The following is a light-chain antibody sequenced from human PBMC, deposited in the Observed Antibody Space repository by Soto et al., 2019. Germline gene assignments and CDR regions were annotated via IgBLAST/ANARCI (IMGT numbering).Light chain of an antibody. CDR2: KAS. CDR1: QTISSW. V-gene: IGKV1-5*03. Sequence: QTPYTPSGSVGDRVTNPCRASQTISSWLAWYQQKPGKAPKLLIYKASTLKSGVPSRFSGSGSGTEFNLTICCLQSEDFATYYCQQYYSYPRTFGQGSKVDVK. J-gene: IGKJ1*01. CDR3: QQYYSYPRT.